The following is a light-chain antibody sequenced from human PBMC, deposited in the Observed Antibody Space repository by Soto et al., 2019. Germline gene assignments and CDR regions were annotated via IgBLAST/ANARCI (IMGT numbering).Light chain of an antibody. Sequence: VLTQSPGTLYLSPGDRATLSCRASQRVSSSYLAWYQQKPGQAPRLLIYGASSRATGIPDRFSGSGSGTDFTLTISSLEPEDFAVYYCQQYGSSPGTFGQGTKVDIK. CDR3: QQYGSSPGT. V-gene: IGKV3-20*01. J-gene: IGKJ1*01. CDR1: QRVSSSY. CDR2: GAS.